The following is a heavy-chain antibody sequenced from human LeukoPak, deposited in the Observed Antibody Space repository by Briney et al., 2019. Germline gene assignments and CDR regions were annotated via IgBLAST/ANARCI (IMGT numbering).Heavy chain of an antibody. D-gene: IGHD3-9*01. J-gene: IGHJ4*02. V-gene: IGHV1-3*01. CDR3: ARGYYDLLTGHVVTYYFDY. CDR1: GYTFSNYA. CDR2: INADNGKT. Sequence: ASVKVSCKASGYTFSNYAIHWVRQAPGQRLEWMGWINADNGKTKYSRKFQGRATLSRDTSASTAYMELSSLRSEDTAVYYCARGYYDLLTGHVVTYYFDYWGQGTLVTVSS.